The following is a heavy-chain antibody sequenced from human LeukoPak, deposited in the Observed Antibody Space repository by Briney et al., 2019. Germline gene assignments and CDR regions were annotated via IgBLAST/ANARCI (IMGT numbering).Heavy chain of an antibody. CDR1: GFTFSSYA. Sequence: GGSLRLSCAASGFTFSSYAMSWVRQAPGKGLGWVSAISGSGGSTYYADSVKGRFTISRDNSKNTLYLQMNSLRAEDTAVYYCAEVGYSGSFDYWGQGTLVTVSS. D-gene: IGHD5-12*01. CDR2: ISGSGGST. V-gene: IGHV3-23*01. CDR3: AEVGYSGSFDY. J-gene: IGHJ4*02.